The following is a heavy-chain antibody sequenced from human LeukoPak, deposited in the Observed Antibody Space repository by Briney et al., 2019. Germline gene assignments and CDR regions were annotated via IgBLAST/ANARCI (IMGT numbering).Heavy chain of an antibody. D-gene: IGHD3-9*01. CDR1: GGTFSTYA. J-gene: IGHJ5*02. CDR2: IIPIFGTA. CDR3: ARVLRYFDCLTP. V-gene: IGHV1-69*13. Sequence: SVKVSCKASGGTFSTYAISWVRQAPGQGLEWMGEIIPIFGTANYAQKFQGRVTITADESTSTAYMELSRLRSDDTALYYCARVLRYFDCLTPWGQGTLVTVSS.